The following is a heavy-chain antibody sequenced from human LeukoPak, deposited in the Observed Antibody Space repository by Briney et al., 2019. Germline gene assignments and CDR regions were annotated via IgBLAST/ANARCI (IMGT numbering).Heavy chain of an antibody. Sequence: GGSLRLSCASSGFTFSNYGMNWVRQAPGKGLEWVSVTDTSGVITYYTDSVKGRFTISRDNSKNTLNLQMDSLRVEDTAVYYCAKGDTGVMRRYHLDFWRQGTLVTVSS. CDR1: GFTFSNYG. J-gene: IGHJ4*02. CDR3: AKGDTGVMRRYHLDF. D-gene: IGHD5-18*01. CDR2: TDTSGVIT. V-gene: IGHV3-23*05.